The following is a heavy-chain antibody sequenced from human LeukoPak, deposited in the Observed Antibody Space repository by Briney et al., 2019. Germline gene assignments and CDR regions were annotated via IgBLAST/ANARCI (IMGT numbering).Heavy chain of an antibody. CDR1: GGSISSRSYY. CDR2: IYYSGST. V-gene: IGHV4-39*07. J-gene: IGHJ4*02. Sequence: SETLSLTCTGSGGSISSRSYYWGWLRQPPGKGLEWIGSIYYSGSTYYNPSLKSRVTISVDTSKNQFSLKLSSVTAADTAVYYCARAGYSSRTLDYWGQGTLVTVSS. D-gene: IGHD6-19*01. CDR3: ARAGYSSRTLDY.